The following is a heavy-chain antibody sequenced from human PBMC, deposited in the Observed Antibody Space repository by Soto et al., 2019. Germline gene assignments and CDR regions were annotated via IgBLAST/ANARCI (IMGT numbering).Heavy chain of an antibody. V-gene: IGHV1-2*04. J-gene: IGHJ5*02. CDR1: GYTFTGYY. CDR2: INPNSGGT. D-gene: IGHD2-2*01. Sequence: ASVKVSCKASGYTFTGYYMHWVRQAPGQGLEWMGWINPNSGGTNYAQKFQGWVTMTRDTSISTAYMELSRLRSDDTAVYYCARGYIVVVPAANIYNWFDPWGQGTLVTVSS. CDR3: ARGYIVVVPAANIYNWFDP.